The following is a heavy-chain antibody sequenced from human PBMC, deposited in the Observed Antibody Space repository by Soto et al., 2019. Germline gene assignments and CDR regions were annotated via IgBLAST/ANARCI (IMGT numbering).Heavy chain of an antibody. CDR3: STYAGPGYYFYGLDV. J-gene: IGHJ6*02. Sequence: GASVKVSCKVSGFTLTELSMHWVRQAPGGGLEWMGGVDRAHGEIRYAQNFQGRVTLTEDTPTNIAYMELSGLRSDDTAVYYCSTYAGPGYYFYGLDVWGPGTTVTVSS. D-gene: IGHD3-10*01. CDR1: GFTLTELS. CDR2: VDRAHGEI. V-gene: IGHV1-24*01.